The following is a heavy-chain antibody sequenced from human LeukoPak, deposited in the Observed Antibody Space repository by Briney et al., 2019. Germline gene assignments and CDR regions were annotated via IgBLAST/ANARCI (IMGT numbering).Heavy chain of an antibody. V-gene: IGHV4-59*11. J-gene: IGHJ6*03. Sequence: SETLSLTWTVSGGSISSHYWSWIRQPPGKGLEWIGYIYYSGNTNYNPSLKSRVTISVDTSKNQFSLKLSSVTAADTAVYYCARAYYDFWSGYYYYYYMDVWGKGTTVTVSS. CDR1: GGSISSHY. CDR3: ARAYYDFWSGYYYYYYMDV. D-gene: IGHD3-3*01. CDR2: IYYSGNT.